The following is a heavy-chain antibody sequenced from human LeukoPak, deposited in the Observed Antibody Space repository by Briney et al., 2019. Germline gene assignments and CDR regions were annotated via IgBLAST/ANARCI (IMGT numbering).Heavy chain of an antibody. J-gene: IGHJ4*02. CDR2: IYYSGST. D-gene: IGHD4-17*01. CDR3: ARARYGDYVD. V-gene: IGHV4-39*07. CDR1: GGSISSSSYY. Sequence: PSETLSLTCSVSGGSISSSSYYWAWIRQPPGQGLEWIGSIYYSGSTYYNPSLKSRVTISMDTSKNQFSLKLSSVTAADTAVYYCARARYGDYVDWGQGTLVTVSS.